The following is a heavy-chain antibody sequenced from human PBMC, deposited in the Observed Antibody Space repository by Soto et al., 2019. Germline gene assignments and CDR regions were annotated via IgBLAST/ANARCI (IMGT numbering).Heavy chain of an antibody. CDR1: GFTVSSKY. CDR3: ARERIAAAGYHYYYYGMDV. J-gene: IGHJ6*02. V-gene: IGHV3-53*04. CDR2: IYSGGST. D-gene: IGHD6-13*01. Sequence: GGSLRLSCAASGFTVSSKYMSWVRQAPRKGLEWVSVIYSGGSTYYADSVKGRFTISRHNSKNTLYLQMNSLRAEDTAVYYCARERIAAAGYHYYYYGMDVWGQGTTVTVSS.